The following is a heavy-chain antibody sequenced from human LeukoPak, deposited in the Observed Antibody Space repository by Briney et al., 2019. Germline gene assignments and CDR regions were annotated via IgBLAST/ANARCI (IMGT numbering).Heavy chain of an antibody. Sequence: PGGSLRLSCAASGFIFSGYGMHWVRQAPGKGLEWVTYIRYDGSDKYYADSVKGRFTISRDNSKSTLYLQMNSLRAEDSSVYYCARPTTVTTISADAFDIWGQGTMVTVSS. V-gene: IGHV3-30*02. CDR1: GFIFSGYG. CDR3: ARPTTVTTISADAFDI. D-gene: IGHD4-17*01. J-gene: IGHJ3*02. CDR2: IRYDGSDK.